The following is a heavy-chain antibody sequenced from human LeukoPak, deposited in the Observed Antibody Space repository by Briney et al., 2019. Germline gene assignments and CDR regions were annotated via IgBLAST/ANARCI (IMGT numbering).Heavy chain of an antibody. V-gene: IGHV3-21*01. CDR2: ISSSSSYI. Sequence: GGSLRLSCVAYGFTVTSNYMNWVRQAPGKGLEWVSSISSSSSYIYYADSVKGRFTISRDNAKNSLYLQMNSLRAEDTAVYYCARELPPFDYWGQGTLVTVSS. D-gene: IGHD2-21*02. CDR3: ARELPPFDY. CDR1: GFTVTSNY. J-gene: IGHJ4*02.